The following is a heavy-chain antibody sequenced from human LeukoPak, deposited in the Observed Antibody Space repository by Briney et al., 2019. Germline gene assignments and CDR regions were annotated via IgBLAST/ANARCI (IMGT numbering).Heavy chain of an antibody. D-gene: IGHD3-22*01. CDR3: ARDREDYYDSSGYYLYFGY. V-gene: IGHV3-30-3*01. CDR1: GFTFSSYA. CDR2: ISYDGSNK. Sequence: GGSLRLSCAASGFTFSSYAMHWVRQAPGKGLGWVAVISYDGSNKYYADSVKGRFTISRDNSKNTLYLQMNSLRAEDTAVYYCARDREDYYDSSGYYLYFGYWGQGTLVTVSS. J-gene: IGHJ4*02.